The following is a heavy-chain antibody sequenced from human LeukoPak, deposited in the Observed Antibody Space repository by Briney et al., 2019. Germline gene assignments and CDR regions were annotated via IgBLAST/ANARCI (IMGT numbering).Heavy chain of an antibody. CDR3: MVRGPYYYYGMDV. J-gene: IGHJ6*02. CDR1: GFTFSSYW. CDR2: IKQDGSEK. D-gene: IGHD3-10*01. V-gene: IGHV3-7*01. Sequence: GGSLSLSCAASGFTFSSYWMSWVRQAPGKGLEWVANIKQDGSEKYYVDSVKGRFTISRDNAKNSLYLQMNSLRAEDTAVYYCMVRGPYYYYGMDVWGQGTTVTVSS.